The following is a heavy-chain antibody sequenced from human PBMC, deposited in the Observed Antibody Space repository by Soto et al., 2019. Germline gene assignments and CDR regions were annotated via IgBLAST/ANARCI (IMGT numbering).Heavy chain of an antibody. CDR3: ARSDYGDYLGGDY. CDR1: GGTFSSYT. V-gene: IGHV1-69*02. CDR2: IIPILGIA. Sequence: GASVKVSCKASGGTFSSYTISWVRQAPGQGLEWMGRIIPILGIANYAQKFQGRVTITADKSTSTAYMELSSLRSEDTAVYYCARSDYGDYLGGDYWAQGTLVTVSS. J-gene: IGHJ4*02. D-gene: IGHD4-17*01.